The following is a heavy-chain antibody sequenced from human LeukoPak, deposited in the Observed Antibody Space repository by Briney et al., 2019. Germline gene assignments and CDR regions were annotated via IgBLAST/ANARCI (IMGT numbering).Heavy chain of an antibody. CDR3: ARDLKGGYYYGSGSYYIYGMDV. CDR1: GFTFSGYS. J-gene: IGHJ6*04. CDR2: ISSSSSYI. D-gene: IGHD3-10*01. Sequence: GGSLRLSCAASGFTFSGYSMNWVRQDPGKGLEWVSSISSSSSYIYYADSVKGRFTISRDNAKNSLYLQMNSLRAEDTAVYYCARDLKGGYYYGSGSYYIYGMDVWGKGTTVNVSS. V-gene: IGHV3-21*01.